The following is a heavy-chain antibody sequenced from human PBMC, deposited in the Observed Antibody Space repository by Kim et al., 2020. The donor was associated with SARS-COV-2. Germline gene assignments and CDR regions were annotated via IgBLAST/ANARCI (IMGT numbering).Heavy chain of an antibody. CDR2: ISGSGSVT. CDR3: AKYFFSGSYYNVDF. D-gene: IGHD3-10*01. CDR1: GFTFINYV. Sequence: GGSLRLSCAASGFTFINYVMTWVRQAPGKGLEWVSSISGSGSVTFYADSVRGRFTISRDNSKSTVYLQMNALRADDTATYFCAKYFFSGSYYNVDFWGPGALVTVAS. J-gene: IGHJ4*02. V-gene: IGHV3-23*01.